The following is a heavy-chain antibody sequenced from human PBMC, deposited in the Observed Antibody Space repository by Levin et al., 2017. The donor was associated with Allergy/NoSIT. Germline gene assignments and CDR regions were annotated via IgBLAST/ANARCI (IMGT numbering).Heavy chain of an antibody. D-gene: IGHD3-22*01. CDR2: ISRTGSRT. CDR1: GLTFSTNG. Sequence: GESLKISCVVSGLTFSTNGMTWVCQAPGKGLEWVSSISRTGSRTYYADSVKGRFTISRDNSKNTVSLQMNSLTAGDAATYHCATGYSSSYYSFVYWGQGILVTVSS. J-gene: IGHJ4*02. V-gene: IGHV3-23*01. CDR3: ATGYSSSYYSFVY.